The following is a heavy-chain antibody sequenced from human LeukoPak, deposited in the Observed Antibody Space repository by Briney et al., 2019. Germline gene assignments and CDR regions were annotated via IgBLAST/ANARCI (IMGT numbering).Heavy chain of an antibody. CDR3: ARKTFHGSGKGYFDY. V-gene: IGHV1-8*02. CDR1: GYTFTSYY. CDR2: MNPNSGKT. D-gene: IGHD3-10*01. Sequence: ASVKVSCKASGYTFTSYYMRWVRQATGQGLEWMGWMNPNSGKTGYAQKFQGRVTMTRNTSISTAYMELSSLRSEDTAVYYCARKTFHGSGKGYFDYWGQGILVTVSS. J-gene: IGHJ4*02.